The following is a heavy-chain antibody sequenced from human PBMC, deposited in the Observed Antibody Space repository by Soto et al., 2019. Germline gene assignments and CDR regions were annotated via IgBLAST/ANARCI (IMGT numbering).Heavy chain of an antibody. CDR3: ARGMTPPGAPAWYYFDS. J-gene: IGHJ4*02. V-gene: IGHV4-61*05. CDR1: GGAITSSSYF. Sequence: PSETLSLTCTVSGGAITSSSYFWSWIRQSPGRGLEYIGYIYYNGRTSYNPSLRSRVTMSADVSKNQFSLRLTSVTAADTALYYCARGMTPPGAPAWYYFDSWGQGTLVTVSS. D-gene: IGHD2-8*02. CDR2: IYYNGRT.